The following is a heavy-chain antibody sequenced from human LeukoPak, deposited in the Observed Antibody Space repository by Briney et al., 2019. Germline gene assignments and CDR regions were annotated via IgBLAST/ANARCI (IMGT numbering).Heavy chain of an antibody. CDR2: IKQDATEI. J-gene: IGHJ4*02. CDR1: GFTFTNFW. Sequence: GGSLRLSCAASGFTFTNFWMTWVRQAPGKGLEWVATIKQDATEIYYVDSVKGRFTISRDNAHNSLYLQMNTLRAEDTAVYYCARTGSGWQPGDYWGQGTLVTVSS. V-gene: IGHV3-7*05. D-gene: IGHD6-19*01. CDR3: ARTGSGWQPGDY.